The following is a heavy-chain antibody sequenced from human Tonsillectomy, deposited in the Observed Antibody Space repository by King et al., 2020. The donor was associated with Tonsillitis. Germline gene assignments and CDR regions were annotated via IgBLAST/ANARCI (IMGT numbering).Heavy chain of an antibody. Sequence: VQLVESGGGLIQPGGSLRLSCAASGFTVSSNYMSWVRQAPGTGLEWVSIIYSGGSTYYADSVKGRFTVSRDTSKNTLYLQMDSLTAEDTAIYYCARTMVAAPGTDAFDIWGQGTVVTVSS. D-gene: IGHD6-13*01. V-gene: IGHV3-53*01. CDR3: ARTMVAAPGTDAFDI. CDR2: IYSGGST. J-gene: IGHJ3*02. CDR1: GFTVSSNY.